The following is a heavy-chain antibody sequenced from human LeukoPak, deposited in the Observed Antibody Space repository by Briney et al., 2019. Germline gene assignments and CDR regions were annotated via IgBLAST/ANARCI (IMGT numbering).Heavy chain of an antibody. D-gene: IGHD6-19*01. CDR2: IYYSGST. V-gene: IGHV4-31*03. Sequence: SETLSLTCTVSGGSISSGDYYWSWIRQPPGKGLEWIGYIYYSGSTYYNPSLKSRVTISLDTSKNQFSLKLSSVTAADTAVYYCARVGSGHFDYWGQGTLVTVSS. J-gene: IGHJ4*02. CDR3: ARVGSGHFDY. CDR1: GGSISSGDYY.